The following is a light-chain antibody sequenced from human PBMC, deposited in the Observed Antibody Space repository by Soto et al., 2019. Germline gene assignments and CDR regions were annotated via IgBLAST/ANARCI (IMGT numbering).Light chain of an antibody. J-gene: IGKJ1*01. CDR1: QSLVHSNGYNY. CDR3: MQTLQSRT. CDR2: MGS. Sequence: DIVVTQSPLFLPVTPGEPASISCRSSQSLVHSNGYNYLDWYLQKPGQSPQVLIYMGSNRASGVSDRFSGSGSGTDFTLKISRVEAEDVGVYYCMQTLQSRTFGQWTKVEI. V-gene: IGKV2-28*01.